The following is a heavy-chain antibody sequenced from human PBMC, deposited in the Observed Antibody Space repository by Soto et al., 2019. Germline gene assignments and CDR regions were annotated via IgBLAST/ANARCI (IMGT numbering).Heavy chain of an antibody. D-gene: IGHD6-19*01. CDR1: GGTFSSYA. J-gene: IGHJ6*02. CDR2: IIPIFGTA. Sequence: SVKVSCKASGGTFSSYAISWVRQAPGQGLEWMGGIIPIFGTANYAQKFQGRVTITADESTSTAYMELSSLRSEDTAVYYCARDIAVAGTGGYYYYYGMDVWGQGTTVTVSS. V-gene: IGHV1-69*13. CDR3: ARDIAVAGTGGYYYYYGMDV.